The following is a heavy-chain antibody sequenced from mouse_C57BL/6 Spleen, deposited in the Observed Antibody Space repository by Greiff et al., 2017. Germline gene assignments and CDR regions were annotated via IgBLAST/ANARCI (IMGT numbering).Heavy chain of an antibody. CDR3: ARDVYYGSSPFGD. Sequence: QVQLQQPGAELVRPGSSVKLSCKASGYTFTSYWMDWVKQRPGQGLEWIGNIYPSDSETHYNQKFKDKATLTVDKSSSTAYMQLSSLTSEDSAVYYCARDVYYGSSPFGDWGQGTTLTVSS. CDR1: GYTFTSYW. J-gene: IGHJ2*01. D-gene: IGHD1-1*01. CDR2: IYPSDSET. V-gene: IGHV1-61*01.